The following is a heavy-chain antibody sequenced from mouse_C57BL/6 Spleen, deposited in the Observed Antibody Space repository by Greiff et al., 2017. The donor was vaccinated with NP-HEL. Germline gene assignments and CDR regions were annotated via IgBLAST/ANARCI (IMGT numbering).Heavy chain of an antibody. J-gene: IGHJ4*01. CDR2: IDPSDSYT. D-gene: IGHD1-1*01. Sequence: QVQLKQPGAELVMPGASVKLSCKASGYTFTSYWMHWVKQRPGQGLEWIGEIDPSDSYTNYNQKFKGKSTLTVDKSSSTAYMQLSSLTSEDSAVYYCARFPYYYGSSYGGMDYWGQGTSVTVSS. CDR3: ARFPYYYGSSYGGMDY. V-gene: IGHV1-69*01. CDR1: GYTFTSYW.